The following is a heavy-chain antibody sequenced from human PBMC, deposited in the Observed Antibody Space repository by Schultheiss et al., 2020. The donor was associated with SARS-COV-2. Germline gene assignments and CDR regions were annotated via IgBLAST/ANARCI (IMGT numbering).Heavy chain of an antibody. D-gene: IGHD2-2*02. Sequence: SETLSLTCAVYGGSFSGYYWSWIRQPPGKGLEWIGYIYYSGSTNYNPSLKSRVTMSVDTSKNQFSLKLSSVTAADTAVYYCARTLDVVVVPAAIRGYYMDVWGKGTTVTVSS. CDR2: IYYSGST. J-gene: IGHJ6*03. V-gene: IGHV4-34*01. CDR1: GGSFSGYY. CDR3: ARTLDVVVVPAAIRGYYMDV.